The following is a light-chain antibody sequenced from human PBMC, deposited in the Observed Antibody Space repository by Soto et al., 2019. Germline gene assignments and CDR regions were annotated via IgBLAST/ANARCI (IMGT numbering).Light chain of an antibody. J-gene: IGLJ2*01. Sequence: QSVLTQPRSVSGSPGQSVTISCTGTSSDVGGYNYVSWYQQHPGKAPKLMIYEVSNRPSGVSHRFSGSKSGNTASLTISGLQAEDEGDYYCTSYTSRRSVVFGGGTKVTVL. CDR2: EVS. CDR1: SSDVGGYNY. V-gene: IGLV2-14*01. CDR3: TSYTSRRSVV.